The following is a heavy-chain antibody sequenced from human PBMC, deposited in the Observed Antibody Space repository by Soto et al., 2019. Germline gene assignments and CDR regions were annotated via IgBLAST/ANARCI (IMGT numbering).Heavy chain of an antibody. CDR3: ARRRGWNVYYFDY. V-gene: IGHV4-4*02. D-gene: IGHD1-1*01. CDR2: IYHSGST. CDR1: GGSISSSNW. J-gene: IGHJ4*02. Sequence: KPSETLSLTCAVSGGSISSSNWWSWVRQPPGKGLEWIGEIYHSGSTNYNPSLKSRVTISVDKSKNQFSLKLSSVTAADTAVYYCARRRGWNVYYFDYWGQGTLVTVSS.